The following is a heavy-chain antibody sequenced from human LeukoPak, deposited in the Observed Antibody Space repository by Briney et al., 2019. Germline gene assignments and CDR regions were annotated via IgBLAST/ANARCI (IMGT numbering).Heavy chain of an antibody. J-gene: IGHJ6*02. CDR2: VYYSGST. Sequence: PSQTLSLTCTVSGGSISSGDYYWSWIRQPPGKGLEWIGYVYYSGSTYYNPSLKSRVTISVDTSKNQFSLKLSSVTAADTAVYYCARDIVYYDSSGYYYYYYGMDVWAKGPRSPSP. CDR1: GGSISSGDYY. D-gene: IGHD3-22*01. V-gene: IGHV4-30-4*01. CDR3: ARDIVYYDSSGYYYYYYGMDV.